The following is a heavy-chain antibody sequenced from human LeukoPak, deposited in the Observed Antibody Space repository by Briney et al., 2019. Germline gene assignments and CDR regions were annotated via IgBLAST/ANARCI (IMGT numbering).Heavy chain of an antibody. Sequence: ASVKVSCKASGYTLTSHGFSWVRQAPGQGLEWMGWVSVYTGNTNYAQKFQGRVTMTTDTFTSTAYMELRSLRSNDTATYYCARESSSGWYSGVDYWGQGTLFTVSS. CDR1: GYTLTSHG. J-gene: IGHJ4*02. CDR2: VSVYTGNT. D-gene: IGHD6-19*01. V-gene: IGHV1-18*01. CDR3: ARESSSGWYSGVDY.